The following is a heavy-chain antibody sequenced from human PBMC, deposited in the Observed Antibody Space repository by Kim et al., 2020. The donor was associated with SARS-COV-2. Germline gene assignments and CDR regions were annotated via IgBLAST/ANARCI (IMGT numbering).Heavy chain of an antibody. Sequence: GGSLRHSCAASGFTFSSYAMSWVRQAPGKGLEWVSRISASGGDTYYADSVQGRFTISRDNSKNALNLQMNSLRAEDTALYYCAKVTTITAPFYDYWGQGTLVTVSS. V-gene: IGHV3-23*01. CDR3: AKVTTITAPFYDY. J-gene: IGHJ4*02. CDR2: ISASGGDT. CDR1: GFTFSSYA. D-gene: IGHD4-4*01.